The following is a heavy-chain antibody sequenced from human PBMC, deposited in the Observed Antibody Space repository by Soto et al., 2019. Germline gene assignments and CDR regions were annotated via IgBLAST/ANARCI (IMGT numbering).Heavy chain of an antibody. V-gene: IGHV3-30*18. D-gene: IGHD3-10*01. CDR2: ISYDGSDQ. CDR1: GFTFSSYG. Sequence: QVQLVESGGGVVQPGRSLRLSCAASGFTFSSYGMYWVRQAPGKGLEWVARISYDGSDQFYGDSVKGRFTISRDNSKIILYVQMNSLRSEETAVYYCAKDTGADYWGQGTVVTVSA. CDR3: AKDTGADY. J-gene: IGHJ4*02.